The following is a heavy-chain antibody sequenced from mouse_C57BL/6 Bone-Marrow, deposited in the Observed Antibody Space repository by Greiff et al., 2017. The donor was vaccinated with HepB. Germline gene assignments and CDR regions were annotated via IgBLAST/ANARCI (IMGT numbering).Heavy chain of an antibody. CDR1: GYTFTSYW. CDR2: IDPSDSYT. CDR3: APSLGWFAY. J-gene: IGHJ3*01. Sequence: QVQLQQPGAELVKPGASVKLSCKASGYTFTSYWMQWVKQRPGQGLEWIGEIDPSDSYTNYNQKFKGKATLTVDTSSSTAYMQLSSLTSEDSAVYYCAPSLGWFAYWGQGTLVTVSA. V-gene: IGHV1-50*01. D-gene: IGHD1-2*01.